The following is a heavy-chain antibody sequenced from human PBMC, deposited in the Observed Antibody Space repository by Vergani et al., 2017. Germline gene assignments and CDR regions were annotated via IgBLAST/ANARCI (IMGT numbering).Heavy chain of an antibody. CDR3: AKVGGRLRSVVYYFDY. CDR2: LSASDRRT. J-gene: IGHJ4*02. D-gene: IGHD3-3*01. V-gene: IGHV3-23*01. CDR1: GFTFSSHA. Sequence: EVQLLQSEGAVVQPGGSLRLSCVASGFTFSSHAMSWVRQGHGQGLEWVSTLSASDRRTHYADSVKGRFTISRDNAKNSLYLQMNSLRAEDTALYYCAKVGGRLRSVVYYFDYWGQGTLVTVSS.